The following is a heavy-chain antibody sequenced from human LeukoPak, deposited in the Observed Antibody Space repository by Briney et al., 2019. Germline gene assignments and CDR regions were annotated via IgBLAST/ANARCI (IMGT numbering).Heavy chain of an antibody. V-gene: IGHV3-23*01. CDR3: AKTRPLDSSSWSHGDY. CDR1: GFTFSSYA. J-gene: IGHJ4*02. CDR2: ISGSGDST. D-gene: IGHD6-13*01. Sequence: GGSLRLSCAASGFTFSSYAMSWVRQAPGKGLEWVSAISGSGDSTYYGDSVKGRFTISRDNSKNTLYLQMNSLRAEDAAVYYCAKTRPLDSSSWSHGDYWGQGTLVTVSS.